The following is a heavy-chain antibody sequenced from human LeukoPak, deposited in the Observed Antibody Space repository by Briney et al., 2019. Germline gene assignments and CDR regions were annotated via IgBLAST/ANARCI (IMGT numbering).Heavy chain of an antibody. Sequence: GGSLRLSCEASGFTFRTYGMTWVRQARGKGLEGVSGITGSSTWTYYAASVKGRFTIPRDNSKNTLHLQRDSLRAEDTAIYYCARELVSLGTGYFDLWGRGTLVTVSS. CDR3: ARELVSLGTGYFDL. CDR2: ITGSSTWT. D-gene: IGHD7-27*01. J-gene: IGHJ2*01. CDR1: GFTFRTYG. V-gene: IGHV3-23*01.